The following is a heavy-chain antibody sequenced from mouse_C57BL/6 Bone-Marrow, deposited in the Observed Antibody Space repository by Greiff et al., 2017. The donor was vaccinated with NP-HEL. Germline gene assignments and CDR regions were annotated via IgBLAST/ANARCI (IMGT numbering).Heavy chain of an antibody. CDR3: ARWNPGGFFAY. Sequence: QVQLQQSGAELARPGASVKLSCKASGYTFTSYGISWVKQRPGQGLEWIGEIYPRSGNTYYNEKFKGKATLTADKSSSTAYMELRSLTSEDSAVYFCARWNPGGFFAYWGQGTLVTVSA. CDR1: GYTFTSYG. CDR2: IYPRSGNT. J-gene: IGHJ3*01. V-gene: IGHV1-81*01.